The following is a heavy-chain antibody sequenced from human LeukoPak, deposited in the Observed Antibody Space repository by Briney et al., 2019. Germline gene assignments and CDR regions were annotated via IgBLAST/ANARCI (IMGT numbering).Heavy chain of an antibody. CDR3: ATEYREFGPGLPAAIPFFDY. CDR2: FDPEDGET. CDR1: GYTLTELS. J-gene: IGHJ4*02. V-gene: IGHV1-24*01. Sequence: GASVKVSCKVSGYTLTELSMHWVRQAPGKGLEWMGGFDPEDGETIYAQKFQGRVTMTEDTSTDTAYMELSSLRSEDTAVYYCATEYREFGPGLPAAIPFFDYWGQGTLVTVSS. D-gene: IGHD2-2*01.